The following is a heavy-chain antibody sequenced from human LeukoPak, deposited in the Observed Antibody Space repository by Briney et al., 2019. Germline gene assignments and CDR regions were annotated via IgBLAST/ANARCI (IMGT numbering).Heavy chain of an antibody. Sequence: SETLSLTCTVSGGSISHYFWSWIRQPPGKPLEWIGYIYYSGSTNYNPSLKSRLTISVDTSKDQFSLKLSSVTAADTAVYYCAKTVAGYWYFDLWGRGTLVTVSS. D-gene: IGHD6-19*01. CDR3: AKTVAGYWYFDL. CDR1: GGSISHYF. J-gene: IGHJ2*01. CDR2: IYYSGST. V-gene: IGHV4-59*08.